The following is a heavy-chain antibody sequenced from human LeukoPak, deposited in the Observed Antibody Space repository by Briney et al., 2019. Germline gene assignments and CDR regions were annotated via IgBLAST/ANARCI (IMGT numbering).Heavy chain of an antibody. CDR1: GYTFTSYG. V-gene: IGHV1-18*01. CDR3: ARDGDYYDSSGYYFYYFDY. D-gene: IGHD3-22*01. J-gene: IGHJ4*02. CDR2: ISAYNGNT. Sequence: ASVKVSCKASGYTFTSYGISWVRQAPGQGLEWMGWISAYNGNTNYAQKLQGRVTMTTDTSTSTAYMELRSLRSDDTAVYYCARDGDYYDSSGYYFYYFDYWGQGTLVTVSS.